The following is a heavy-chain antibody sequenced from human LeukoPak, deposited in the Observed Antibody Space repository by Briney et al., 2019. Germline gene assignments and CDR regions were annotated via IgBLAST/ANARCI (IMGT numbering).Heavy chain of an antibody. D-gene: IGHD6-19*01. Sequence: PGRSLRLSCAASGFTFSSYAMHWARQAPGKGLEWVAVISYDGSNKYYADSVKGRFTISRDNSKNTLYLQMNSLRAEDTAVYYCARSYSSGWYYFDYWGQGTLATVSS. CDR2: ISYDGSNK. CDR1: GFTFSSYA. J-gene: IGHJ4*02. CDR3: ARSYSSGWYYFDY. V-gene: IGHV3-30*04.